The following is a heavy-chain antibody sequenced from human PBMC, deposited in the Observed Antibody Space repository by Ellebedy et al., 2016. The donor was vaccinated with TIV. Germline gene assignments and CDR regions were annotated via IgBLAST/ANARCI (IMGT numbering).Heavy chain of an antibody. CDR3: ARRGTMFRRNYYGMDV. CDR2: IYPGDSDT. D-gene: IGHD3-10*02. J-gene: IGHJ6*02. CDR1: GYSFTNYW. V-gene: IGHV5-51*01. Sequence: GGSLRLSXEGSGYSFTNYWIAWVRQMPGKGLEWMGIIYPGDSDTRYGPSFQGQVTISADKSISTAYLPWSGLKASDTAIYYCARRGTMFRRNYYGMDVWGQGTTVIVSS.